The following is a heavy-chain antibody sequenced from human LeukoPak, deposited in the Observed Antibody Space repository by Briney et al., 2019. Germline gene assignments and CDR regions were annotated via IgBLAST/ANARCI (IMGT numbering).Heavy chain of an antibody. Sequence: PGGSLRLSCAASGFTFSSYSMNWVRQAPGKGLEWVSYISSSSSTIHYADSVKGRFTISRDNAKNSLYLQMNSLRAEDTAVYYCARDQGNYYGSGSYDYWGQGTLVTVSS. CDR3: ARDQGNYYGSGSYDY. CDR1: GFTFSSYS. CDR2: ISSSSSTI. J-gene: IGHJ4*02. D-gene: IGHD3-10*01. V-gene: IGHV3-48*01.